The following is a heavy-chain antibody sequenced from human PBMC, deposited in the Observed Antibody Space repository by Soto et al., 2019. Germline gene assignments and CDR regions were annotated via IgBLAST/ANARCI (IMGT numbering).Heavy chain of an antibody. V-gene: IGHV3-23*01. CDR1: GFTFSSYA. CDR3: AKTPMTTVTTDLDY. D-gene: IGHD4-17*01. J-gene: IGHJ4*02. Sequence: PGGSLRLSCAASGFTFSSYAMSWVRQAPGKGLEWVSAISGSGGSTYYADSVKGRFTISRDNSRNTLYLQMNSLRAEDTAVYYCAKTPMTTVTTDLDYWGQGTLVTVSS. CDR2: ISGSGGST.